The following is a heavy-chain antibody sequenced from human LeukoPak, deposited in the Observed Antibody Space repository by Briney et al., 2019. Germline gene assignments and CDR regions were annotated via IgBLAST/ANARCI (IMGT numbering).Heavy chain of an antibody. D-gene: IGHD3-10*01. CDR2: MNPNTGRT. CDR1: RYTFTSYD. CDR3: ARLSQTPDYYTLGGYYYLGY. V-gene: IGHV1-8*01. Sequence: ASVKVSCKASRYTFTSYDINWVREAAGQGLEWMGWMNPNTGRTGYAQKFQGRITMTRDTSINTAYMELTNLRSEDTAIYYCARLSQTPDYYTLGGYYYLGYWGQGTLVIVSS. J-gene: IGHJ4*02.